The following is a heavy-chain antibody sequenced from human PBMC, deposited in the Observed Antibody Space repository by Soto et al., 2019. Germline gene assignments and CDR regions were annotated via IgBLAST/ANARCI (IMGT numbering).Heavy chain of an antibody. CDR2: ISYDGSNK. V-gene: IGHV3-30-3*01. Sequence: QVQLVESGGGAVQPGRSLRLSCAASGFTFSSYAMHWVRQAPGKGLEWVAVISYDGSNKYYADSVKGRFTISRDNSKNTLYLQMNSLRAEDTAVYYCARDKGAAAGTAGYWGQGTLVTVSS. D-gene: IGHD6-13*01. CDR3: ARDKGAAAGTAGY. J-gene: IGHJ4*02. CDR1: GFTFSSYA.